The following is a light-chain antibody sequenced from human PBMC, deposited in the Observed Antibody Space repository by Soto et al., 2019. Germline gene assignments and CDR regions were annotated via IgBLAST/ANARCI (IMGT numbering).Light chain of an antibody. Sequence: VVTQSSATPSLSPGERAALSYRSSQSLRSLFAWYQQTPGRAPRPLNYDASNRATGVPHRFSGSGSGANFTLTIISLEPEDSAIYYCRQRSNWPWTFGQGTMVDIK. CDR3: RQRSNWPWT. CDR1: QSLRSL. J-gene: IGKJ1*01. CDR2: DAS. V-gene: IGKV3-11*01.